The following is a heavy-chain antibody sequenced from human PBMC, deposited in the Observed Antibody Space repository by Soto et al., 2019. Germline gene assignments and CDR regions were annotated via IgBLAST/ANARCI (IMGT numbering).Heavy chain of an antibody. V-gene: IGHV1-3*01. CDR3: ARDRGEHPRQLPDNWFDP. Sequence: ASVKVSCKASGYTFTSYAMHWVRQAPGQRLEWMGWINAGNGNTKYSQKFQGRVTITRDTSASTAYMELSSLRSEDTAVYYCARDRGEHPRQLPDNWFDPWGQGTLVTVSS. J-gene: IGHJ5*02. D-gene: IGHD4-17*01. CDR2: INAGNGNT. CDR1: GYTFTSYA.